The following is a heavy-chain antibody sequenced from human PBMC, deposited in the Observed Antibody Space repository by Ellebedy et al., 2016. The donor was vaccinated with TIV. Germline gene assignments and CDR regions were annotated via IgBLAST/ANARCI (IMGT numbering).Heavy chain of an antibody. CDR2: ISGSGGST. J-gene: IGHJ4*02. CDR1: GFTFSSYA. Sequence: GESLKISCAASGFTFSSYAMSWVRQAPGKGLEWVSAISGSGGSTYYADSVKGRFTISRDNSKNTLYLQMNSLRAEDTAVYYCAKIWFPVAGTWGLDYWGQGTLVTVSS. D-gene: IGHD6-19*01. CDR3: AKIWFPVAGTWGLDY. V-gene: IGHV3-23*01.